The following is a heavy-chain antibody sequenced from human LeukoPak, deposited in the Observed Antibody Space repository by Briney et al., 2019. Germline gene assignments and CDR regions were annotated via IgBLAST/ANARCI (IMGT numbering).Heavy chain of an antibody. V-gene: IGHV3-30-3*01. J-gene: IGHJ4*02. CDR1: GFTFSSYA. Sequence: GGSLRLSCAASGFTFSSYAMHWVRQAPGKGLEWVAVISYDGSNKYYADSVKGRFTISRDNSKNTLYLQMNSLRAEDTAVYYCAKGNPRITMIVVADFDYWGQGTLVTVSS. D-gene: IGHD3-22*01. CDR3: AKGNPRITMIVVADFDY. CDR2: ISYDGSNK.